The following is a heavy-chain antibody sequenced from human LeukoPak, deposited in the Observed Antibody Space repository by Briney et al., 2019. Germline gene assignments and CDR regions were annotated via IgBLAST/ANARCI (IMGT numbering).Heavy chain of an antibody. V-gene: IGHV3-7*01. CDR1: GFTFSSYW. CDR3: ARVSPNTATTLQYIDY. D-gene: IGHD4-17*01. Sequence: GGSLRLSCAASGFTFSSYWMSWVRQAPGKGLEWVANIKQDGSEKYYVDSVKGRFTISRDNAKNSLYLQMNSLRAEDTAVYYCARVSPNTATTLQYIDYWGQGTLVTVSS. CDR2: IKQDGSEK. J-gene: IGHJ4*02.